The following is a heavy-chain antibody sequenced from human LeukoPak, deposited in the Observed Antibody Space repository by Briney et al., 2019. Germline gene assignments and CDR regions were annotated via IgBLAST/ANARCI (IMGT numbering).Heavy chain of an antibody. J-gene: IGHJ4*02. V-gene: IGHV1-2*02. CDR1: GYTFTGYY. CDR3: ARGAQDNDYGDY. CDR2: INPNSGGT. D-gene: IGHD2-15*01. Sequence: ASVKVSCKASGYTFTGYYMHWVRQAPGQGLEWMGWINPNSGGTNYAQKFQGRVTMTRDTSISTAYMELGSLRSEDTAVYYCARGAQDNDYGDYWGQGTLVTVSS.